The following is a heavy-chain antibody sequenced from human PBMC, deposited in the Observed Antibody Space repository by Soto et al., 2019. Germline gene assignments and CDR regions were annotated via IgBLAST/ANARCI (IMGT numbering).Heavy chain of an antibody. CDR1: GFTFSSYD. CDR3: ARELDGDLGVVNWFDR. D-gene: IGHD4-17*01. Sequence: QVQLVESGGGVVQPGRSLRLSCAASGFTFSSYDMHWVRQAPGKGLERVAVIWYDGRNKYYADSVKGRFTIPRDNSKNTLYLQMNSLRAEDTAVYYCARELDGDLGVVNWFDRWSQVTLVTVSS. CDR2: IWYDGRNK. J-gene: IGHJ5*02. V-gene: IGHV3-33*01.